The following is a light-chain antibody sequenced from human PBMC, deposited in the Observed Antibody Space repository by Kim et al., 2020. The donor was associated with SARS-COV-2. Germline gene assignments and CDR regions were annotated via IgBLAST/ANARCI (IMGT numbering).Light chain of an antibody. V-gene: IGLV4-69*02. CDR1: SEHSRYT. Sequence: VKLTCTLSSEHSRYTIAWHQQQPGKGPRYLMKLESEGSHTKGAEIPDRFSGSSSGAERYLTISSLQSDDEAIYYCQSWGSGPWVFGGGTQRTVL. J-gene: IGLJ3*02. CDR2: LESEGSH. CDR3: QSWGSGPWV.